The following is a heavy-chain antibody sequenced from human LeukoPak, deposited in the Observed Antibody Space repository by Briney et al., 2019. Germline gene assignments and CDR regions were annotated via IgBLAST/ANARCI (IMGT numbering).Heavy chain of an antibody. CDR1: GYTFITYG. CDR2: ISPYNGDT. D-gene: IGHD5-18*01. Sequence: ASVKVSCKASGYTFITYGINWVRQAPGQGLDWMGWISPYNGDTNYAQKFQGRVTVTTDTSTSTVYMELRSLRSDDTAVYYCARDKSRYNYGYNYWGQGTLSPSPQ. CDR3: ARDKSRYNYGYNY. J-gene: IGHJ4*02. V-gene: IGHV1-18*01.